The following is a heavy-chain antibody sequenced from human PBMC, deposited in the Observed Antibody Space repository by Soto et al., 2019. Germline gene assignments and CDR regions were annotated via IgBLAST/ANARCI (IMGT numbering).Heavy chain of an antibody. CDR2: INPSGGST. CDR3: ARDTNYDFWSGYNYVWGWFDP. CDR1: GYTFTSYY. D-gene: IGHD3-3*01. V-gene: IGHV1-46*01. J-gene: IGHJ5*02. Sequence: GASVKVSCKASGYTFTSYYMHWVRQAPGQGLEWMGIINPSGGSTSYAQKFQGRVTMTRDTSTSTVYMELSSPRSEDTAVYYCARDTNYDFWSGYNYVWGWFDPWGQGTLVTVSS.